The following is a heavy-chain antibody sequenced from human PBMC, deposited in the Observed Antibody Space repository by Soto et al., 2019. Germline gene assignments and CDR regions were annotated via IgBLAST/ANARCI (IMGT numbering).Heavy chain of an antibody. Sequence: SETLSLTCTVSGGSISSSDYYWGWIRQPPGKGLEWIGRIYYSGSTYYNPSLKSRVTISVDTSKNQFSLKLSSVTAADTAVYYCARHPSLGPLFDYWGQGTLVTVSS. V-gene: IGHV4-39*07. D-gene: IGHD3-16*01. CDR1: GGSISSSDYY. CDR3: ARHPSLGPLFDY. J-gene: IGHJ4*02. CDR2: IYYSGST.